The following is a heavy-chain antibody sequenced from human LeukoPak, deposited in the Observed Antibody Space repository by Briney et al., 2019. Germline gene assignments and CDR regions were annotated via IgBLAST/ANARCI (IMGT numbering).Heavy chain of an antibody. J-gene: IGHJ4*01. CDR2: IYYTGST. Sequence: SETLCLTCTVSGDSIRSYYWNWIRRPPGKGLEWIGYIYYTGSTSYNPSLKSRVTISLDTSKSQFSLRLTSVTAADTAVYYCASHGSSGHDPLTWGQGTLVTVSS. CDR3: ASHGSSGHDPLT. CDR1: GDSIRSYY. V-gene: IGHV4-59*08. D-gene: IGHD5-12*01.